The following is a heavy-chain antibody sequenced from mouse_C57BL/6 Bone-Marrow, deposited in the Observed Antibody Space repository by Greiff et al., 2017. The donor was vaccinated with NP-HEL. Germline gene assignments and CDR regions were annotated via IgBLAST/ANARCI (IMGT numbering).Heavy chain of an antibody. V-gene: IGHV1-85*01. Sequence: VQLHQSGPELVKPGASVKLSCKASGYTFTSYDINWVKQRPGQGLEWIGWIYPRAGSTKYNEKFKGKATLTVDTSSSTAYMELHSLTSEDSAVYFCARGYDGYPYYAMDYWGQGTSVTVSS. CDR3: ARGYDGYPYYAMDY. CDR1: GYTFTSYD. D-gene: IGHD2-3*01. J-gene: IGHJ4*01. CDR2: IYPRAGST.